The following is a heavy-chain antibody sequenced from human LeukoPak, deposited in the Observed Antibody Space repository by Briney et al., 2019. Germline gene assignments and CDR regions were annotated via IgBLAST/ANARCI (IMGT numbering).Heavy chain of an antibody. CDR1: GGSISNYY. CDR2: IYYSGST. CDR3: ARDLEAYCSSTSCSVPY. Sequence: PSETLSLTCTVSGGSISNYYWSWIRQPPGEGLEWIGYIYYSGSTNYNPSRKGGVPISVDTSKNQFSLTLSSVTAADTAVYYCARDLEAYCSSTSCSVPYWGQGTLVTVSS. D-gene: IGHD2-2*01. V-gene: IGHV4-59*01. J-gene: IGHJ4*02.